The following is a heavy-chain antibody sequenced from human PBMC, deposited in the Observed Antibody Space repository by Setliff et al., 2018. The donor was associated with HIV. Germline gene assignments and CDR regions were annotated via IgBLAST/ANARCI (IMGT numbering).Heavy chain of an antibody. J-gene: IGHJ4*02. D-gene: IGHD3-10*01. Sequence: ASVKVSCKASGYTFSSYDINWVRQATGQGLEWMGWIIAGDGRTKYSQDFQGRVTFTSDTSATTAYMELSSLRSEDTAVYYCARLLGGSGGYQDYWGQGTLVTVSS. CDR2: IIAGDGRT. CDR3: ARLLGGSGGYQDY. V-gene: IGHV1-3*01. CDR1: GYTFSSYD.